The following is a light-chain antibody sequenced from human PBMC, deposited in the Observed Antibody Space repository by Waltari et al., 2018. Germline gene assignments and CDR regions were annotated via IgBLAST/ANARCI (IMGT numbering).Light chain of an antibody. CDR2: LGS. CDR3: MQGLQTPYT. Sequence: IVMIKYPRSLPVTPGEPASISCRSSQILLHSNGYNYLVWYLQKPGQSPQLLISLGSNRASGVPDRFIGSGSGTDFTLKISRVEAEDVGLYYCMQGLQTPYTFGQGTKLEIK. V-gene: IGKV2-28*01. CDR1: QILLHSNGYNY. J-gene: IGKJ2*01.